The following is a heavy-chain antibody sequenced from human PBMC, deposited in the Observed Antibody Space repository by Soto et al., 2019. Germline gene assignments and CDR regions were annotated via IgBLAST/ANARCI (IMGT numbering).Heavy chain of an antibody. Sequence: SETLSLTCSVSGGSISNSSYLWGWDRQPPGKGLQWIGSVSHIGSTNYNPSLKSRLTISVGTSKTQSSLRLDSVTAADTAVYYCPRIAVSGPRTGFDYWGQGILVTVSS. J-gene: IGHJ4*02. V-gene: IGHV4-39*01. D-gene: IGHD6-19*01. CDR3: PRIAVSGPRTGFDY. CDR1: GGSISNSSYL. CDR2: VSHIGST.